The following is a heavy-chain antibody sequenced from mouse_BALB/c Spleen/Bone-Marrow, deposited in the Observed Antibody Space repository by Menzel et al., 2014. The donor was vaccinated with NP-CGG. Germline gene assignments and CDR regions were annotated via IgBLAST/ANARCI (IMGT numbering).Heavy chain of an antibody. Sequence: QVQLQQSGAELARPGASVKMSCKASGYTFXTYPMNWVKQRPGQGLEWIAYINPSSGFTNYNQKFKDKATLTADKSSSTAYMQLSSLTSGDSAVYYCTRRAAYYFDYWGQGTALTVSS. J-gene: IGHJ2*01. CDR2: INPSSGFT. CDR1: GYTFXTYP. D-gene: IGHD3-3*01. V-gene: IGHV1-4*01. CDR3: TRRAAYYFDY.